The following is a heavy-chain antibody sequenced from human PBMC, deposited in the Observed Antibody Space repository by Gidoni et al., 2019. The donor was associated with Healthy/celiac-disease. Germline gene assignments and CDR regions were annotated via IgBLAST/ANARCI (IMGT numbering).Heavy chain of an antibody. J-gene: IGHJ4*02. V-gene: IGHV3-23*04. CDR3: AKDLLILRGYSPYDY. CDR2: ISGSGGST. Sequence: EVQLVESGGGLVQPGGSLSLSCAASGLTFSSYAMSWVRQAPGKGLEWVSAISGSGGSTYYADSVKGRFTISRDNSKNTLYLQMNSLRAEDTAVYYCAKDLLILRGYSPYDYWGQGTLVTVSS. D-gene: IGHD5-18*01. CDR1: GLTFSSYA.